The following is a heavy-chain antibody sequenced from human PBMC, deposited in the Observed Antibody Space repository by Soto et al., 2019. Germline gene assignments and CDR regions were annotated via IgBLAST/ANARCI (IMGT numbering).Heavy chain of an antibody. CDR2: IYWDDDK. D-gene: IGHD3-3*01. CDR1: GFSLTTSGVG. J-gene: IGHJ4*02. V-gene: IGHV2-5*02. Sequence: QITLNESGPTQVKPRQTLTLTCTFSGFSLTTSGVGVGWIRQSPGKAPEWLALIYWDDDKGYSPSLKSRLTITTDTSKNRVVLTLADLAPADTATYYCAHRVLRTVFGLVTTTAIYFDFWGKGTPVAVSS. CDR3: AHRVLRTVFGLVTTTAIYFDF.